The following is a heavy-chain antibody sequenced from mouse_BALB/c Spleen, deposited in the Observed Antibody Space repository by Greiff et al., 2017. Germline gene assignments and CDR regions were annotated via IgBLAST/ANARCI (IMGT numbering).Heavy chain of an antibody. V-gene: IGHV2-9*02. CDR3: ARGGGYDRYYAMDY. J-gene: IGHJ4*01. CDR1: GFSLTSYG. CDR2: IWAGGST. D-gene: IGHD2-2*01. Sequence: QVQLQQSGPGLVAPSQSLSITCTVSGFSLTSYGVHWVRQPPGKGLEWLGVIWAGGSTTYNSALMSRLSISKDNSKSQVFLKMNSLQTDDTAMYYCARGGGYDRYYAMDYWGQGTSVTVSA.